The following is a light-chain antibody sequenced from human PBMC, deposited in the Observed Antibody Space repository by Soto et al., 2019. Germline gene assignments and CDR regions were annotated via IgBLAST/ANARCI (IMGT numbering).Light chain of an antibody. CDR3: QQYYSTPRP. Sequence: DSVMTQSPDSLAVSLGERATINCNSSQSVLYSSNNKNYLAWYQQKPGQPPKLLIYWASTRESGVPDRFSGSGSGTDFTLTISSLQAEDVAVYYCQQYYSTPRPFGQGTKVEIK. J-gene: IGKJ1*01. V-gene: IGKV4-1*01. CDR2: WAS. CDR1: QSVLYSSNNKNY.